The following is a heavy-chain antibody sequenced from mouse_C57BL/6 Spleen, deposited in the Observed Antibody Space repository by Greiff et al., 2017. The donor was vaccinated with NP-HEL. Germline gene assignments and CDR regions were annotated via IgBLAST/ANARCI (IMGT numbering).Heavy chain of an antibody. CDR2: IDPENGDT. CDR3: TTVVAPRAY. Sequence: VHVKQSGAELVRPGASVKLSCTASGFNINDDYMHWVKQRPEQGLEWIGWIDPENGDTEYASKFQGKATITADTSSNTAYLQLSSLTSEDTTVYYCTTVVAPRAYWGQGTLVTVSA. J-gene: IGHJ3*01. CDR1: GFNINDDY. D-gene: IGHD1-1*01. V-gene: IGHV14-4*01.